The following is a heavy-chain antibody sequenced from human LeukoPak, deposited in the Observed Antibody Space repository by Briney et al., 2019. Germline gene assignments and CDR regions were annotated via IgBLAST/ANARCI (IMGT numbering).Heavy chain of an antibody. CDR1: GFTFSSYD. CDR3: ARERALNYCSSTSCYTRSYGMDV. J-gene: IGHJ6*02. Sequence: GGSLRLSCAASGFTFSSYDMHWVRQATGKGLEWVSAIGTAGDTYYPGSVKGRFTISRENAKNSLYLQMNSLRAGDTAVYYCARERALNYCSSTSCYTRSYGMDVWGQGTTVTVSS. V-gene: IGHV3-13*01. D-gene: IGHD2-2*02. CDR2: IGTAGDT.